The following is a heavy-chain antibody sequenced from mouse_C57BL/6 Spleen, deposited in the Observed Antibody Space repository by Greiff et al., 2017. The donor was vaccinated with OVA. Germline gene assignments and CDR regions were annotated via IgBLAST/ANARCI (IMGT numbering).Heavy chain of an antibody. V-gene: IGHV5-4*01. CDR3: ARAYYPYYFDY. Sequence: VQLKESGGGLVKPGGSLKLSCAASGFTFSSYAMSWVRQTPEKRLEWVATISDGGSYTYYPDNVKGRFTISRDNAKNNLYLQMSHLKSEDTAMYYCARAYYPYYFDYWGQGTTLTVSS. CDR2: ISDGGSYT. D-gene: IGHD1-1*01. J-gene: IGHJ2*01. CDR1: GFTFSSYA.